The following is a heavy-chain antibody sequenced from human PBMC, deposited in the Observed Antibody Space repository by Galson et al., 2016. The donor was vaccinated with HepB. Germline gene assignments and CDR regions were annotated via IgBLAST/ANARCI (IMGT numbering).Heavy chain of an antibody. J-gene: IGHJ4*02. CDR3: ARKLGNDKDDY. V-gene: IGHV3-30*03. D-gene: IGHD3-16*01. CDR1: GFTFSNYG. Sequence: SLRLSCAASGFTFSNYGMYWVRQAPGKGLDWVAVISHDGGNEYYADSVRGRFTISRDKSKNSVYLQMNSLRAEDTAVYYCARKLGNDKDDYWGQGTLVTVSS. CDR2: ISHDGGNE.